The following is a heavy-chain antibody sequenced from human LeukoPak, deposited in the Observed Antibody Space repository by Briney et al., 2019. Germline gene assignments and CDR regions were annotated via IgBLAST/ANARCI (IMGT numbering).Heavy chain of an antibody. D-gene: IGHD6-6*01. J-gene: IGHJ6*03. Sequence: GASVKVSCKASGGTFSSYAISWVRQAPGQGLEWMGGIIPIFGTANYAQKFQGRVTITADKSTSTAYMELSSLRSEDTAVYYCARDYSSSLHYYYYMDVWGKGTTVTVSS. CDR1: GGTFSSYA. CDR2: IIPIFGTA. V-gene: IGHV1-69*06. CDR3: ARDYSSSLHYYYYMDV.